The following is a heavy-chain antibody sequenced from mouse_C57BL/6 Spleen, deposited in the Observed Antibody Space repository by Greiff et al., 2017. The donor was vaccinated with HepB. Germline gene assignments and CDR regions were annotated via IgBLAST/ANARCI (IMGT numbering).Heavy chain of an antibody. Sequence: QVQLQQSDAELVKPGASVKISCKVSGYTFTDHTIHWMKQRPEQGLEWIGYIYPRDGSTKYNEKFKGKATLTADKSSSTAYMQLNSLTSEDSAVYICANYYGSRGAWFSHWGEGTLFTVSA. CDR1: GYTFTDHT. J-gene: IGHJ3*01. CDR2: IYPRDGST. D-gene: IGHD1-1*01. CDR3: ANYYGSRGAWFSH. V-gene: IGHV1-78*01.